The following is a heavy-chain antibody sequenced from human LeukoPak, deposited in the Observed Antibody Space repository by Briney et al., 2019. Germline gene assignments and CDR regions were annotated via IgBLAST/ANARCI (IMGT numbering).Heavy chain of an antibody. CDR1: GYPFNNYD. CDR3: ARSETVAGTRFDY. J-gene: IGHJ4*02. V-gene: IGHV1-8*01. D-gene: IGHD6-19*01. Sequence: ASVKVSCKASGYPFNNYDINWVRQATGQGLEWMGWMNPHSGKTGYAQNFQGRVTMTRDTSTSTAYMELRSLRSDDTAVYYCARSETVAGTRFDYWGQGTLVTVSS. CDR2: MNPHSGKT.